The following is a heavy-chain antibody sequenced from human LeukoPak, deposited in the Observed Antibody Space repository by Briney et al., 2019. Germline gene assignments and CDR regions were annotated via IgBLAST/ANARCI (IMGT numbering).Heavy chain of an antibody. CDR2: INHSGST. V-gene: IGHV4-34*01. CDR1: RGSFSGYY. D-gene: IGHD3-10*01. Sequence: SETLSLTCAVSRGSFSGYYWSCIRQPPGKGLEWVGEINHSGSTNYNPSLKSRVSISVDTSKNQFSLKLSSVTTADTDGYYCARRAPPAYGSGSYYYNWFDPWGQGTLVTVSS. J-gene: IGHJ5*02. CDR3: ARRAPPAYGSGSYYYNWFDP.